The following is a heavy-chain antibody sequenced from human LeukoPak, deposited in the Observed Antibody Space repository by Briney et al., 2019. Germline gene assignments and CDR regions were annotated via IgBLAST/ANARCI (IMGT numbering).Heavy chain of an antibody. V-gene: IGHV3-74*01. CDR1: GFTFSSYW. J-gene: IGHJ4*02. Sequence: PGGSLRLSCAASGFTFSSYWMHWVRQAPGKGLMWVSRINSDGSSTSYADSVKGRFTISRDNAKNTLYLQMNSLRAADTAVFYCARVGQAGYVGYPLDYRGQGTLVTVSS. CDR3: ARVGQAGYVGYPLDY. CDR2: INSDGSST. D-gene: IGHD5-12*01.